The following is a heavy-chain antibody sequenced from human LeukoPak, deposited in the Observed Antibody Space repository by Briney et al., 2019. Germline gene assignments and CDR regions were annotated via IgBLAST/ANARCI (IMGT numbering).Heavy chain of an antibody. V-gene: IGHV3-21*01. Sequence: PGGSLRLSCAASGFTFSSYSMSWVRQAPGKGLEWVSSISSSSSYIYYADSVKARFTIPRDNAKNSLYLQMNSLRAEDTAVYYCARDPRGSWGYYYYGMDVWGQGTTVTVSS. CDR1: GFTFSSYS. D-gene: IGHD6-13*01. CDR2: ISSSSSYI. J-gene: IGHJ6*02. CDR3: ARDPRGSWGYYYYGMDV.